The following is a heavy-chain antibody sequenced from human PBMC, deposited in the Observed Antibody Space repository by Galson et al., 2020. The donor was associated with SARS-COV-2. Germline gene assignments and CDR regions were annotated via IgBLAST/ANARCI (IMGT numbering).Heavy chain of an antibody. D-gene: IGHD3-10*01. CDR2: ISYDGSNK. CDR1: GFTFSSYG. V-gene: IGHV3-30*18. J-gene: IGHJ3*02. CDR3: AKEGSTEELLWFGELFVGAFDI. Sequence: GGFLRLSCAASGFTFSSYGMHWVRQAPGKGLEWVAVISYDGSNKYYADSVKGRFTISRDNSKNTLYLQMNSLRAEDTAVYYCAKEGSTEELLWFGELFVGAFDIWGQGTMVTVSS.